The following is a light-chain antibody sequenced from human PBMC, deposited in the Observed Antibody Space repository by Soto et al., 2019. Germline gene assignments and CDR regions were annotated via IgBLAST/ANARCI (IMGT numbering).Light chain of an antibody. CDR3: QQYGDWPLT. CDR1: QSVSSN. V-gene: IGKV3-15*01. CDR2: GAS. J-gene: IGKJ4*01. Sequence: EIVMTQSPATLSVSPGERATLSCGASQSVSSNLAWYQQKPGQAPRLLIFGASTRATGIPVRFSGSGSGTDFTLTVSRLEPEDFAVYYCQQYGDWPLTFGGGTKVDIK.